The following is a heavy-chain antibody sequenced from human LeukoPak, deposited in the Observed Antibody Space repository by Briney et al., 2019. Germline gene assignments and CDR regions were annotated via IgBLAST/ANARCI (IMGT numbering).Heavy chain of an antibody. CDR1: GFTFSDYY. D-gene: IGHD1-26*01. V-gene: IGHV3-11*01. J-gene: IGHJ4*02. CDR3: AKDAGRSYSAVDY. Sequence: GGSLRLSCAASGFTFSDYYMSWIRQAPGRGLEWISYISSSGTNIYYADSVKGRFTISRDNSKNTLYLQMNILRADDTAMYYCAKDAGRSYSAVDYWGQGTLVTVSS. CDR2: ISSSGTNI.